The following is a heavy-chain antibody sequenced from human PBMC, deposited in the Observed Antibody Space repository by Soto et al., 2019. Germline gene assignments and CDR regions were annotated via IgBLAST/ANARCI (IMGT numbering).Heavy chain of an antibody. CDR1: GFTFSDYY. V-gene: IGHV3-11*05. Sequence: QVQLVESGGGLVKPGGSLRLSCAASGFTFSDYYMSWIRQAPGKGLEWVSYISSSSGYTNYADSVKGRFTISRDNAKNTLYLQMNSLRAEDPAVYYCARDADILTGSDAFDLWGQGTMVTVSS. D-gene: IGHD3-9*01. CDR3: ARDADILTGSDAFDL. J-gene: IGHJ3*01. CDR2: ISSSSGYT.